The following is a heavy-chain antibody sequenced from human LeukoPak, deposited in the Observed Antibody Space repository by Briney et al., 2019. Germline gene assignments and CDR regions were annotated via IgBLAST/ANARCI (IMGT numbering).Heavy chain of an antibody. CDR3: ARDLGYDILTGYQAPNWFDP. D-gene: IGHD3-9*01. CDR2: IIPILGIA. J-gene: IGHJ5*02. CDR1: GGTFSSYA. Sequence: SVKVSCKASGGTFSSYAISWVRQAPGQGLEWMGRIIPILGIANYAQKFQGRVTITADKSTSTAYMELSSLRSEDTAVYYCARDLGYDILTGYQAPNWFDPWGQGTLVTISS. V-gene: IGHV1-69*04.